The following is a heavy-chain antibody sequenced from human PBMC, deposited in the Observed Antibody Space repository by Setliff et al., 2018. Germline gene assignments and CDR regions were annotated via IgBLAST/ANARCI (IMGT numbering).Heavy chain of an antibody. V-gene: IGHV3-7*01. Sequence: LRLSCAASGFTFSRYWMSWVRQAPGKGLEWVANIKQDGSEKYYVDSVRGRFTISRDNAKNSLYLQMNSLRAEDTAVYYCARDGGEYWGQGTLVTVSS. CDR1: GFTFSRYW. J-gene: IGHJ4*02. D-gene: IGHD3-16*01. CDR3: ARDGGEY. CDR2: IKQDGSEK.